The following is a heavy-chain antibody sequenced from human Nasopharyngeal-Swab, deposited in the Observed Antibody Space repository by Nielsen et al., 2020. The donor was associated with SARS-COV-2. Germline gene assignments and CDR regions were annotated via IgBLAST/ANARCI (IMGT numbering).Heavy chain of an antibody. J-gene: IGHJ6*02. D-gene: IGHD3-3*01. V-gene: IGHV3-21*01. CDR3: ARGVEVGVPYYYYGMDV. Sequence: GGSLRLSCAASGFTFSSYSMNWVRQAPGKGLEWVSSISSSSSYIYYADSVKGRFTISRDNAKNSLYLQMNSLRAEDTAVYYCARGVEVGVPYYYYGMDVWAKGPRSPSP. CDR2: ISSSSSYI. CDR1: GFTFSSYS.